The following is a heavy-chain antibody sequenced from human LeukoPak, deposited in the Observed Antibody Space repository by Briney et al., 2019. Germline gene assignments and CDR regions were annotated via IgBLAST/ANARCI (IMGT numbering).Heavy chain of an antibody. D-gene: IGHD5-12*01. CDR3: ARAGIYSGYVYFDY. V-gene: IGHV3-64*02. J-gene: IGHJ4*02. Sequence: PGGSLRLSCAASGFTFSNYAMHWVRHAPGKGLEYVSAISSNRGSTDYADSVKGRFTISRDNSKNTLYLQMGSPRAEDMAVYYCARAGIYSGYVYFDYWGQGPLVTVSP. CDR2: ISSNRGST. CDR1: GFTFSNYA.